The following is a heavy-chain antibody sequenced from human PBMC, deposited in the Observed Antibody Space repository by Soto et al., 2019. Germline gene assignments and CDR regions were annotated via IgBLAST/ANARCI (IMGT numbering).Heavy chain of an antibody. Sequence: QVQLVQSGAEVKKPGASLKVSCKASGYTFTSYAMHWVRQAPGQRLEWMGWINAGNGNTKYSQKFQGRVTITRDTSGSTAYMELSSLRSEDTAVYYCARAVCSSTSCEWWFDPWGQGTLVTVSS. CDR1: GYTFTSYA. J-gene: IGHJ5*02. D-gene: IGHD2-2*01. CDR3: ARAVCSSTSCEWWFDP. V-gene: IGHV1-3*01. CDR2: INAGNGNT.